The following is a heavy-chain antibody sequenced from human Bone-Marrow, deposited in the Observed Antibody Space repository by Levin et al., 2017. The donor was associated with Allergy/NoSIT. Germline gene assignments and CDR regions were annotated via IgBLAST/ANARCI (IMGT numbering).Heavy chain of an antibody. J-gene: IGHJ3*01. CDR3: AKVPTLTFYDFWSGYQSPHDVFHV. Sequence: GESLKISCAASGFNIRSYGIHWVRQAPGKGLEWVAVTSYDGSNEEQAESVKGRFSISRDNSKNIFYLQMNSLRTEDTAMYYCAKVPTLTFYDFWSGYQSPHDVFHVWGQGTMVTVSS. D-gene: IGHD3-3*01. V-gene: IGHV3-30*18. CDR1: GFNIRSYG. CDR2: TSYDGSNE.